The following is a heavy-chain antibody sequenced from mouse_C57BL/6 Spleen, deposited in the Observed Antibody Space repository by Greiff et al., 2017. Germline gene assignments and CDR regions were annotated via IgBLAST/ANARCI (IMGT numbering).Heavy chain of an antibody. CDR1: GFTFSSYA. CDR2: ISSGGDYI. D-gene: IGHD3-1*01. Sequence: EVQLVESGEGLVKPGGSLKLSCAASGFTFSSYAMSWVRQTPEKRLEWVAYISSGGDYIYYADTVKGRFTISRDNARNTLYLQMSSLKSEDTAMYYCTRDRAGTEGFAYWGQGTLVTVSA. J-gene: IGHJ3*01. V-gene: IGHV5-9-1*02. CDR3: TRDRAGTEGFAY.